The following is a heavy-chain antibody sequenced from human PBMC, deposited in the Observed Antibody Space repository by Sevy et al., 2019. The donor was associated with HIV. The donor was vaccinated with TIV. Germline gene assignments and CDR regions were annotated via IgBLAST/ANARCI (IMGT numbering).Heavy chain of an antibody. CDR2: INPSSGGT. V-gene: IGHV1-2*02. D-gene: IGHD3-10*01. Sequence: ASVKVSCKASGYTFTGYYIHWVRQAPGQGLEWMGWINPSSGGTNDGQKFLGRVTMTRDTSISTAYMELNRLRSDDTAVYYCTRSVYGSGTYLNDYWGQGTLVTVSS. CDR3: TRSVYGSGTYLNDY. J-gene: IGHJ4*02. CDR1: GYTFTGYY.